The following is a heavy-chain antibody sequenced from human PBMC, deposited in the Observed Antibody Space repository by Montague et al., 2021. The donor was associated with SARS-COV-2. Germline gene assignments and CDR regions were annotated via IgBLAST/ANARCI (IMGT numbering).Heavy chain of an antibody. Sequence: SLSFSCPVSGFTFDDYGMSWVRQAPGKGLEWVAGISRSGDRTAYGDSVKGRFTISRDNAKNSLYLRMNSLRVEDTAFYYCSRGGGMIRGVVDFWGQGILVSVSS. V-gene: IGHV3-20*04. CDR2: ISRSGDRT. D-gene: IGHD3-10*01. CDR1: GFTFDDYG. CDR3: SRGGGMIRGVVDF. J-gene: IGHJ4*02.